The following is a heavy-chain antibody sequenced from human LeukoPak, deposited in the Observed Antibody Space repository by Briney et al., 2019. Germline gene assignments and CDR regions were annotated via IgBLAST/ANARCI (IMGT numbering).Heavy chain of an antibody. CDR1: GGSMSSYYW. CDR2: IYWNDDK. Sequence: SLSLTCTVSGGSMSSYYWSWIRQPPGKALEWLALIYWNDDKRYSPSLKSRLTITKDTSKNQVVLTMTNMDPVDTATYYCAHSGKLPAAIHYYYYMDVWGKGTTVTVSS. CDR3: AHSGKLPAAIHYYYYMDV. V-gene: IGHV2-5*01. J-gene: IGHJ6*03. D-gene: IGHD2-2*01.